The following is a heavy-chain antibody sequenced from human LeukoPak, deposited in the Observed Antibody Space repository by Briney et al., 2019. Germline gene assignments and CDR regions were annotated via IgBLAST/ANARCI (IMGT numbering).Heavy chain of an antibody. Sequence: GGSLRLSCAASGFTFSSYGMHWVRQAPGKGLEWVAFIRYDGSNKYYADSVKGRFTISRDNSKNTLYLQMNSLRAEDTAVYYCAKDIVPAGIWGFDYWGQGTLVTVSS. CDR3: AKDIVPAGIWGFDY. D-gene: IGHD2-2*01. CDR1: GFTFSSYG. V-gene: IGHV3-30*02. J-gene: IGHJ4*02. CDR2: IRYDGSNK.